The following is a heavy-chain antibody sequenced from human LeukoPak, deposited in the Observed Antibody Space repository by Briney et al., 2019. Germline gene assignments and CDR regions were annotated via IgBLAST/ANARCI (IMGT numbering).Heavy chain of an antibody. V-gene: IGHV3-48*01. J-gene: IGHJ4*02. CDR2: TSLTTTTV. D-gene: IGHD2-21*02. CDR3: ARDGDWAFDY. CDR1: GFTFSSSYS. Sequence: PGGSLRLSCAASGFTFSSSYSMNWVRQAPGKGLEWVAHTSLTTTTVSYADSVKGRFTMSRDNAKNSLFLQMNSLRAEDTAVYYCARDGDWAFDYWGQGTLVTVSS.